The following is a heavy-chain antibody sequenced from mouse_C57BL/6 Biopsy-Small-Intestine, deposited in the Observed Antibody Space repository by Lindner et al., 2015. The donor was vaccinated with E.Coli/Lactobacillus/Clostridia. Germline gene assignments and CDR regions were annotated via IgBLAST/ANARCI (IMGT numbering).Heavy chain of an antibody. Sequence: VQLQESGPGLVKPSQTVFLTCTVTGISITTRNFRWSWIRQFPGNKLEWIGYIKYSGTITYNPSLTSRTTITRDTPKNQFFLEMTSLTAEDTATYYCARDYDWYFDVWGTGTTVTVSS. CDR2: IKYSGTI. V-gene: IGHV3-5*01. D-gene: IGHD2-12*01. CDR1: GISITTRNFR. J-gene: IGHJ1*03. CDR3: ARDYDWYFDV.